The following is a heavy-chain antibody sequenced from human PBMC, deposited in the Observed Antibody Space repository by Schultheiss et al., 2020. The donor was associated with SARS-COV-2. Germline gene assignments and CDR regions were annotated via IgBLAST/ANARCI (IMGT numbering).Heavy chain of an antibody. D-gene: IGHD3-22*01. CDR1: GFIFTNYD. CDR2: ISYDGSNK. J-gene: IGHJ3*02. V-gene: IGHV3-30*03. CDR3: VVDYYDSSGYYHTAFDAFDI. Sequence: GGSLRLSCAASGFIFTNYDMHWVRQAPGRGLEWVAVISYDGSNKYYADSVKGRFTISRDNSKNTLYLQMNSLRAEDTAVYYCVVDYYDSSGYYHTAFDAFDIWGQGTMVTVSS.